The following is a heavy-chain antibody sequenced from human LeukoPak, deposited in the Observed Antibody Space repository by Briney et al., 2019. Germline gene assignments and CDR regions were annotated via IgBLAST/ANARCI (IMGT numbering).Heavy chain of an antibody. J-gene: IGHJ3*02. Sequence: GSSVTVSCKASGGTFSSYAISWVRQAPGQGLEWMGGIIPIFGTANYAQKFQGRVTITADESTSTAYMELSSLRSEDTAVYYCARSVGATLGAFDIWGQGTMVTVSS. CDR2: IIPIFGTA. D-gene: IGHD1-26*01. CDR3: ARSVGATLGAFDI. V-gene: IGHV1-69*01. CDR1: GGTFSSYA.